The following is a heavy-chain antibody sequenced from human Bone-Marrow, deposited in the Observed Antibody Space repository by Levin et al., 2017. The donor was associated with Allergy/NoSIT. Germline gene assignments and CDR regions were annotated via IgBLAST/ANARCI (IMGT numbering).Heavy chain of an antibody. D-gene: IGHD2-15*01. CDR1: GGSITSSHW. V-gene: IGHV4-4*02. J-gene: IGHJ6*02. CDR3: ARDIVEVAGATGVNYYFGMDV. CDR2: IYDSGST. Sequence: SQTLSLTCAVFGGSITSSHWWSWVRQAPGKGLEWIGEIYDSGSTNYNPSLKSRVTISVDKSKNQISLKLNSVTAADTAMYFCARDIVEVAGATGVNYYFGMDVWGHGTTVTVSS.